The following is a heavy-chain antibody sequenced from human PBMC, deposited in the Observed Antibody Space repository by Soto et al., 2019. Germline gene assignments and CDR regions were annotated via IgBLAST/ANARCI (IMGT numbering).Heavy chain of an antibody. D-gene: IGHD1-26*01. CDR2: ISYDGSNT. J-gene: IGHJ4*02. Sequence: QVQLVESAGSVVQPGRSLRLSCAASGFTFSSYGMHWVRQAPGKGLEWVAIISYDGSNTYYADSVKGRFTISRDNSKNTLYLQMNSLRAEDTSVYYCAKEGGLSGSYYISSSYYFDYWGQGTLVTVSS. CDR1: GFTFSSYG. CDR3: AKEGGLSGSYYISSSYYFDY. V-gene: IGHV3-30*18.